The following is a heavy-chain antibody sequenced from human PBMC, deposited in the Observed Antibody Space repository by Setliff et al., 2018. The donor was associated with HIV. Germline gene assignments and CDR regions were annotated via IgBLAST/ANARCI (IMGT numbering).Heavy chain of an antibody. D-gene: IGHD3-9*01. Sequence: TSETLSLTCTVSGGSISNYYWNWIRQPPGKGLEWIGSIYYSGSTNYNPSLKSRVTISVDTSKNQFSLKLSSVTAADTAVYYCARVATGPESFDIWGQGTMVTVSS. CDR3: ARVATGPESFDI. J-gene: IGHJ3*02. V-gene: IGHV4-59*01. CDR2: IYYSGST. CDR1: GGSISNYY.